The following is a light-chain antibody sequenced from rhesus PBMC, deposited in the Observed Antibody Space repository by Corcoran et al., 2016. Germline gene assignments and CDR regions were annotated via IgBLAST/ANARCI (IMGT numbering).Light chain of an antibody. CDR3: QQHNSNPRT. CDR2: AAA. CDR1: QGISNS. Sequence: DIQMTQSPSSLSASVGDRVTITCQASQGISNSLAWYQHKAGKAPKLLIFAAATLQNGVPSRFSGGGPGTVSTLTISNLQPEDFATYLCQQHNSNPRTFGQGTKVEVK. J-gene: IGKJ1*01. V-gene: IGKV1-18*01.